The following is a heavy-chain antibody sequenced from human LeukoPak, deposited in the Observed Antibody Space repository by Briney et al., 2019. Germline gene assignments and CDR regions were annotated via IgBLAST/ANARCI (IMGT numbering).Heavy chain of an antibody. V-gene: IGHV3-23*01. CDR2: ISGSGGST. J-gene: IGHJ4*02. CDR3: AKQDMSVPAATPRPPNFDY. D-gene: IGHD2-2*01. Sequence: PGGSLRLSCAASGFTFSNYAMSWVRQAPGKGLEWVSAISGSGGSTYYADSVKGRFTISRDNSKNTLYLQMNSLRAEDTAVYYCAKQDMSVPAATPRPPNFDYWGQGTLVTVSS. CDR1: GFTFSNYA.